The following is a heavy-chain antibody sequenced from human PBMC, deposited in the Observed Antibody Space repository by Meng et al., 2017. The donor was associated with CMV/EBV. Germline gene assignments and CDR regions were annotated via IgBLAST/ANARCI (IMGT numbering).Heavy chain of an antibody. J-gene: IGHJ3*02. V-gene: IGHV3-23*01. D-gene: IGHD1-7*01. CDR1: GFTFSSYA. CDR2: IGGSGGST. Sequence: GESLKISCAASGFTFSSYAMSWVRQAPGKGLEWVSAIGGSGGSTYYADSVKGRFTISRDNSKNTLYLQMNSLRAEDTAVYYCAKGQNWNYGDAFDIWGQGTMVTVSS. CDR3: AKGQNWNYGDAFDI.